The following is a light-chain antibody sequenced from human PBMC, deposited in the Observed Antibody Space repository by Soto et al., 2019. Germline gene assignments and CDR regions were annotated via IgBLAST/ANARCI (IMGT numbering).Light chain of an antibody. CDR2: DAA. Sequence: DIQMTRSPSSLSASVVDIVTITFQASQDIGNFLTWYQQKPGRAPVLLIYDAANLATGVPPRFSGSGSGRDFTLTISSLQPEDIAAYYCQQYDRLPITFGQGTRLEIK. CDR3: QQYDRLPIT. CDR1: QDIGNF. J-gene: IGKJ5*01. V-gene: IGKV1-33*01.